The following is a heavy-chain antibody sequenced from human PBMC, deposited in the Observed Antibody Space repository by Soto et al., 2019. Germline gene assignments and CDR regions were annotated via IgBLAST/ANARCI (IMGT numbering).Heavy chain of an antibody. CDR2: ISSHGGSP. V-gene: IGHV3-64D*08. CDR1: GFTFSSYA. J-gene: IGHJ4*02. D-gene: IGHD3-22*01. Sequence: EVQLVESGGGLVQPGGSLRLSCSASGFTFSSYAMHWVRQAPGKGLEYVSGISSHGGSPYYADSVKGRFTISRDNSKNTMYLQVSSLRAEDTAVDYGEKTQYYYDSSGDFDFWGQVTLVTVSS. CDR3: EKTQYYYDSSGDFDF.